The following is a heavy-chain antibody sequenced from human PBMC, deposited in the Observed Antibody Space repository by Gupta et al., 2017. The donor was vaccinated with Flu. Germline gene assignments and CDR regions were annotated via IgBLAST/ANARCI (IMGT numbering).Heavy chain of an antibody. CDR3: TRGPNFDI. J-gene: IGHJ3*02. CDR2: IYPGGNT. Sequence: EEQLVESGGGLVQPGGSRRLSCGLSACTAGGNYMSWVRQAPGRGLEWVSGIYPGGNTIYADSVKGRFTISRDHSKNTVHLQMNSLRAEDTAVYFCTRGPNFDIWGQGTMVTVSS. V-gene: IGHV3-66*02. CDR1: ACTAGGNY.